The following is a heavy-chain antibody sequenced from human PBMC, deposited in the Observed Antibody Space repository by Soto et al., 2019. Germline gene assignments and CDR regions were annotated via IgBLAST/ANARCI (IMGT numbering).Heavy chain of an antibody. CDR3: LSGEGQNGHDTRFDS. CDR1: GFTFSNHG. CDR2: ISYNGIDT. D-gene: IGHD5-12*01. J-gene: IGHJ4*02. V-gene: IGHV3-30*03. Sequence: ESGGGVVQPGKSLRLSCAASGFTFSNHGIHWFRQAPGKGLEWVGDISYNGIDTWYADSVQGRFTIYRANFKNTAYLQMNGLRLEDTAVYYCLSGEGQNGHDTRFDSWGQGTLVTVSP.